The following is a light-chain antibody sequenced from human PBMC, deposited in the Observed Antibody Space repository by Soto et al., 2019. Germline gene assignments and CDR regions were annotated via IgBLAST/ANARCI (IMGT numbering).Light chain of an antibody. CDR1: QSISSW. Sequence: DIQMTQSPSTLSASVGDRVTITCRASQSISSWLAWYQQKPGKAPKLLIYDASSVEIGVPSRFSGSGSGKDFTLTISSLQPDDVATYYCQQYNSYSRTFGQGTKVEIK. CDR3: QQYNSYSRT. CDR2: DAS. V-gene: IGKV1-5*01. J-gene: IGKJ1*01.